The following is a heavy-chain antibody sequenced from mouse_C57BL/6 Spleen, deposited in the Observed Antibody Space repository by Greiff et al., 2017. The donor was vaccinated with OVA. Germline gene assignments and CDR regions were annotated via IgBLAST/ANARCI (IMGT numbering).Heavy chain of an antibody. J-gene: IGHJ2*01. CDR3: ATYGYDEAFDY. D-gene: IGHD2-2*01. V-gene: IGHV1-26*01. CDR2: INPNNGGT. CDR1: GYTFTDYY. Sequence: EVQLQQSGPELVKPGASVKISCKASGYTFTDYYMNWVKQSHGKSLEWIGDINPNNGGTSYNQKFKGKATLTVDKSSSTAYMELRSLTSEDSAVYYCATYGYDEAFDYWGQGTTLTVSS.